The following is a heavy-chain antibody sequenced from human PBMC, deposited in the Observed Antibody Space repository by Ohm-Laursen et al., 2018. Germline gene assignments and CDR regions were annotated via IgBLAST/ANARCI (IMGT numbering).Heavy chain of an antibody. J-gene: IGHJ4*02. CDR3: AILGYYDSSGYYEVVY. D-gene: IGHD3-22*01. CDR2: MNPNSGNT. V-gene: IGHV1-8*01. CDR1: GYTFTSYD. Sequence: ASVKVSCKASGYTFTSYDINWVRQATGQGLEWMGWMNPNSGNTGYAQKFQGRVTMTRNTSISTAYKELSSLRSEDTAVYYCAILGYYDSSGYYEVVYWGQGTLVTVSS.